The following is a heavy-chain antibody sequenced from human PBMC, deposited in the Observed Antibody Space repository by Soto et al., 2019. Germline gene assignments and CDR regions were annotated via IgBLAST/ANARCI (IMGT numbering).Heavy chain of an antibody. V-gene: IGHV4-59*01. J-gene: IGHJ6*02. Sequence: QVQLQESGPGLVKPSETLSLTCTVSGGSISSYYWSWIRQPPGKGLEWIGYIYYSGSTNYNPSLKSRVTISVDTSKNQFSLKLSSVTAADTAVYYCARGNGGYWDYYYYGMDVWGQGTTVTVSS. CDR3: ARGNGGYWDYYYYGMDV. D-gene: IGHD4-17*01. CDR2: IYYSGST. CDR1: GGSISSYY.